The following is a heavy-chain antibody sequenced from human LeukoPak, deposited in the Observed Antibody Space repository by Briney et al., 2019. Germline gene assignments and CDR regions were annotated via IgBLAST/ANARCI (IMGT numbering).Heavy chain of an antibody. Sequence: PSETLSLTCTVSGGSISNHYWSWIRQPPGKGLEWIGYIYYSGSTNYNPSLNSRITISVDTSKNQFSLKVSSVTAADTAVYYCARFLGSSSSVDYWGQGTLVTVSS. D-gene: IGHD6-6*01. CDR1: GGSISNHY. V-gene: IGHV4-59*11. CDR3: ARFLGSSSSVDY. J-gene: IGHJ4*02. CDR2: IYYSGST.